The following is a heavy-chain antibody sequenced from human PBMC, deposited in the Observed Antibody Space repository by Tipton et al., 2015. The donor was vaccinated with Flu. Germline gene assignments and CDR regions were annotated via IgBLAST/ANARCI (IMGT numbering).Heavy chain of an antibody. V-gene: IGHV4-4*07. D-gene: IGHD3-16*02. CDR3: ARDYLLGDLSFFDN. CDR2: IYTSGST. CDR1: GDSISSYY. Sequence: TLSLTCTVSGDSISSYYWSWIRQPAGKGLEWIGRIYTSGSTNYNASLKSRVTMSVDTSKNQFSLKLSPVTVADMAVYYCARDYLLGDLSFFDNWGQGTLVTVSS. J-gene: IGHJ4*02.